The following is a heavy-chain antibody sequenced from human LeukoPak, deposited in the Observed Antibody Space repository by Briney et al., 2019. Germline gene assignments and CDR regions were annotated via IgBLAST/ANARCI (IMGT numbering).Heavy chain of an antibody. J-gene: IGHJ4*02. CDR1: GFTFSSYW. Sequence: PGGSLRLSCAASGFTFSSYWMSWVRQAPGKGLVWVSRISKDGSSTYYADSVKGRFTISRDNSKNTLYLQMNSLRAEDTAVYYCAKDPEVSLFDYWGQGTLVTVSS. D-gene: IGHD2-21*01. CDR2: ISKDGSST. CDR3: AKDPEVSLFDY. V-gene: IGHV3-23*01.